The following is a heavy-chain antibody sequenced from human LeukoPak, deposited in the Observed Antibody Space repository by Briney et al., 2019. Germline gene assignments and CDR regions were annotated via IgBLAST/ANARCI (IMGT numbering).Heavy chain of an antibody. D-gene: IGHD3-10*01. V-gene: IGHV3-21*01. CDR2: ISSSSSYI. CDR1: GFTVSSNY. Sequence: GGSLRLSCAASGFTVSSNYMSWVRQAPGKGLEWVSSISSSSSYIYYADSLKGRFTISRDNAKNSLYLQMNSLRAEDTAVYYCARAKYYGSGSYSALMDVWGKGTTVTVSS. J-gene: IGHJ6*03. CDR3: ARAKYYGSGSYSALMDV.